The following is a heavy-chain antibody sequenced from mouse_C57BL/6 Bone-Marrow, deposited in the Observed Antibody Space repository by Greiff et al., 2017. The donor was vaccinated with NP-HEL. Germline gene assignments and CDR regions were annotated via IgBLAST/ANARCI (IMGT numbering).Heavy chain of an antibody. V-gene: IGHV1-81*01. Sequence: QVQLKQSGAELARPGASVKLSCKASGYTFTSYGISWVKQRTGQGLEWIGEIYPRSGNTYYNEKFKGKATLTADKSSSTAYMELRSLTSEDSAVYFCAWYYGSSYWYFDVWGTGTTVTVSS. D-gene: IGHD1-1*01. CDR2: IYPRSGNT. J-gene: IGHJ1*03. CDR3: AWYYGSSYWYFDV. CDR1: GYTFTSYG.